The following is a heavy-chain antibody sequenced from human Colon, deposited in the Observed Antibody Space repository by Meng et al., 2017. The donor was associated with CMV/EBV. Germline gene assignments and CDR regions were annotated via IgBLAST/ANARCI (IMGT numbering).Heavy chain of an antibody. CDR2: IYFTGST. CDR3: ARGGSRYGSLDY. CDR1: GGSISSYY. Sequence: SETLSLTCTVSGGSISSYYWSWIRQPPGKGLEWIDYIYFTGSTSYNPSLKSRVTISVDTFKNQFSLKLNSVTAADTAVYYCARGGSRYGSLDYWGQGTLVTVSS. D-gene: IGHD2-15*01. V-gene: IGHV4-59*01. J-gene: IGHJ4*02.